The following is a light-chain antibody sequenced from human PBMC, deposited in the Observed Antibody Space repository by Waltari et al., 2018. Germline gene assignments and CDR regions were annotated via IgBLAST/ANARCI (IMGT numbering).Light chain of an antibody. CDR1: SSNIGNNA. V-gene: IGLV1-36*01. CDR2: YDD. Sequence: QSVLTQPPSVSEAPRQRVTISCSGSSSNIGNNAVNWYQQLPGKAPKLLIYYDDLLPSGVSDRFSGSKYGTSASLAISGLQSEDEADYYCAAWDDSLSGQVFGGGTKLTVL. CDR3: AAWDDSLSGQV. J-gene: IGLJ3*02.